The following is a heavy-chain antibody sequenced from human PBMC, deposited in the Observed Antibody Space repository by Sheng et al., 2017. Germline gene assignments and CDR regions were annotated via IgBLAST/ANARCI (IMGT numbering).Heavy chain of an antibody. CDR1: GGSFSGYY. D-gene: IGHD2-2*02. CDR2: INHSGST. J-gene: IGHJ5*02. Sequence: QVQLQQWGAGLLKPSETLSLTCAVYGGSFSGYYWSWIRQPPGKGLEWIGEINHSGSTNYNPSLKSRVTISVDTSKNQFSLKLSSVTAADTAVYYCARRGYCSSTSCYRFNWFDPWGQGTLVTVXS. CDR3: ARRGYCSSTSCYRFNWFDP. V-gene: IGHV4-34*01.